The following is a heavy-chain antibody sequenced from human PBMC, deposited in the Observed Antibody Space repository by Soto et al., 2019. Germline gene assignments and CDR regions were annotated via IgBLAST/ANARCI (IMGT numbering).Heavy chain of an antibody. CDR2: IYYSGST. Sequence: PSETLSLTCTVSGGSIRRYYWSWIRQPPGKGLEGIGYIYYSGSTNYNPSLKSRVNISVDKYKKQLSLKLSSVNAADTAVYYCERGEFRFLEWFLEHWAQGTTVTVSS. J-gene: IGHJ6*02. V-gene: IGHV4-59*01. CDR1: GGSIRRYY. CDR3: ERGEFRFLEWFLEH. D-gene: IGHD3-3*01.